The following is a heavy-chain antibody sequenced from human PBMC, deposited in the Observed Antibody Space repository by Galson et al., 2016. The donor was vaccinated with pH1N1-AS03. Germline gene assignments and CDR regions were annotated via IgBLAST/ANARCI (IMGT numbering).Heavy chain of an antibody. D-gene: IGHD4-23*01. Sequence: SLRLSCAASGFRFSAHGMHWARQAPGKGLEGVASILSDGNTKWHADSVKGRFTISRDNSKNMLYLQMNSLRAEDSAAYYCAKDRVRLQVTESSAFDIWGQGTMVTVSS. V-gene: IGHV3-30*02. CDR1: GFRFSAHG. CDR2: ILSDGNTK. J-gene: IGHJ3*02. CDR3: AKDRVRLQVTESSAFDI.